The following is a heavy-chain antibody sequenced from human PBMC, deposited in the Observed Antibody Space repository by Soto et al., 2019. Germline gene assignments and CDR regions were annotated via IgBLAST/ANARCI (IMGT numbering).Heavy chain of an antibody. V-gene: IGHV3-9*01. CDR1: GFTFDDFA. D-gene: IGHD2-15*01. CDR3: AKGSVVVVAATIDY. CDR2: ISWNSGSI. J-gene: IGHJ4*02. Sequence: GGSLRLSCAASGFTFDDFAMHWVRQAPGKGLEWVSGISWNSGSIGYADSVKGRFTISRDNAKNSLSLQMISLRPEDTALYFCAKGSVVVVAATIDYWGQGTLVTVSS.